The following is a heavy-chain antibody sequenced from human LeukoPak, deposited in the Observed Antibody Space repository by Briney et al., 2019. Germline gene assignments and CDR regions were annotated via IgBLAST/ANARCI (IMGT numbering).Heavy chain of an antibody. J-gene: IGHJ4*02. Sequence: KPSETLSLTCTVSGGSISSSSYYWGWIRQPPGKGLEWIGSIYYSGSTYYNPSLKSRVTISVDTSKNQLSLKLSSVTAADTAVYYCARELKITFGGVIVSIFDYWGQGTLVTVSS. CDR2: IYYSGST. CDR3: ARELKITFGGVIVSIFDY. V-gene: IGHV4-39*07. D-gene: IGHD3-16*02. CDR1: GGSISSSSYY.